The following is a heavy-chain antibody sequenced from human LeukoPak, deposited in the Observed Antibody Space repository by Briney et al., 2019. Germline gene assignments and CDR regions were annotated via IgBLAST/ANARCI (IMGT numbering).Heavy chain of an antibody. CDR3: ARTYPSAVAIWVAFDI. D-gene: IGHD2-21*01. CDR1: GYSISSGYY. CDR2: IYHSGST. Sequence: SETLSLTCTVSGYSISSGYYWGWILQPPGKGLEWIGSIYHSGSTYYNPSLKSRVTISVDTSKNQFSLKLSSVTAADTAVYYCARTYPSAVAIWVAFDIWGQGTMVTVSS. V-gene: IGHV4-38-2*02. J-gene: IGHJ3*02.